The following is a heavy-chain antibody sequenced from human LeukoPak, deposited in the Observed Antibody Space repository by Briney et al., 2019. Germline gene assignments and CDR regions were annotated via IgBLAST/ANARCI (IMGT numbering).Heavy chain of an antibody. J-gene: IGHJ3*02. CDR3: ARGLTYYYGSGSYIVDAFDI. V-gene: IGHV1-69*01. Sequence: ASVKVSCKASGGTFSSYAISWVRQAPGQGLEWMGGIIPIFGTANYAQKFQGRVTITADESTSTAYMELGSLRSEDTAVYYCARGLTYYYGSGSYIVDAFDIWGQGTMVTVSS. CDR1: GGTFSSYA. D-gene: IGHD3-10*01. CDR2: IIPIFGTA.